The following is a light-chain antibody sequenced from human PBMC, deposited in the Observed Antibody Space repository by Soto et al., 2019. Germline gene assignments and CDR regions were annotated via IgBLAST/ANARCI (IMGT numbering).Light chain of an antibody. Sequence: ETVMTQSPATLSVSPGKRATLSCRASLSVSSNLAWYQQKPGRAPRLLIYDASTRATGIPARFSGSGSGTDFTLTISSLEPEDFSVYYCQQRYNWPITFGQGTRLEIK. J-gene: IGKJ5*01. V-gene: IGKV3-15*01. CDR2: DAS. CDR3: QQRYNWPIT. CDR1: LSVSSN.